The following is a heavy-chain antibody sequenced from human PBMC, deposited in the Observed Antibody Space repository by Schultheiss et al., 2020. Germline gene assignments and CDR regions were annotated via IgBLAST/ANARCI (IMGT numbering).Heavy chain of an antibody. CDR2: IYYSGST. V-gene: IGHV4-61*08. Sequence: SETLSLTCTVSGGSISSGGYYWSWIRQHPGKGLEWIGYIYYSGSTNYNPSLKSRVTISVDTSKNQFSLHLSSVTAADTAVYYCARGPPIVPVPGAGYYYMDVWGKGTTVTVSS. CDR3: ARGPPIVPVPGAGYYYMDV. CDR1: GGSISSGGYY. D-gene: IGHD2-2*01. J-gene: IGHJ6*03.